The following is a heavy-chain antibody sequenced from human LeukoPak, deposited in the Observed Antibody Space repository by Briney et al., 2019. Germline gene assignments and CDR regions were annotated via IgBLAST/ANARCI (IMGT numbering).Heavy chain of an antibody. V-gene: IGHV3-7*01. CDR1: GFTFSSYW. J-gene: IGHJ4*02. CDR2: IKQDGSEK. CDR3: AREADDYGDYGDY. D-gene: IGHD4-17*01. Sequence: GGSLTLTCAASGFTFSSYWMSWVRQAPGKGLEWVANIKQDGSEKYCVDSVKGRFTISRDNAKNSLHLQMNSLRAEDTAVYYCAREADDYGDYGDYWGQGTLVTVSS.